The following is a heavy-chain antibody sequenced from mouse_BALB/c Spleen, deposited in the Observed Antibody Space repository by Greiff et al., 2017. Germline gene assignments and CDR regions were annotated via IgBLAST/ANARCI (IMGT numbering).Heavy chain of an antibody. Sequence: EVHLVESGGGLVQPGGSLKLSCAASGFTFSSYTMSWVRQTPEKRLEWVAYISNGGGSTYYPDTVKGRFTISRDNAKNTLYLQMSSLKSEDTAMYYCARGERGDWYFDVWGAGTTVTVSS. CDR1: GFTFSSYT. CDR2: ISNGGGST. CDR3: ARGERGDWYFDV. V-gene: IGHV5-12-2*01. J-gene: IGHJ1*01.